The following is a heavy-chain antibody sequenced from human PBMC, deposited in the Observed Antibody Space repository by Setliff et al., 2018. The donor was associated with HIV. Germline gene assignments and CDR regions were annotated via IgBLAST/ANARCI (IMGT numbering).Heavy chain of an antibody. CDR3: ARDLFGPCYSGSSGLAY. CDR1: GYTFNDCR. Sequence: ASVKVSCKSSGYTFNDCRMHGGAQGPGQGXELMGXXNPNSGATDYAQTFQGRVTMPRDTCVSKAYMELSRLRSDDTGIYYCARDLFGPCYSGSSGLAYWGQGTQVTVSS. CDR2: XNPNSGAT. J-gene: IGHJ4*02. D-gene: IGHD6-6*01. V-gene: IGHV1-2*02.